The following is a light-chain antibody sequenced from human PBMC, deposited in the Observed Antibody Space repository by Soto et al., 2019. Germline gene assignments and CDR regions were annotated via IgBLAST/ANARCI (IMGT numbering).Light chain of an antibody. CDR1: QTISSW. Sequence: DIQMTQSPSTLSASAGDRVTITCRASQTISSWFAWYQQKPGKAPKLLIYDASTLASGAPSRFSGSGSGTEFTLTISSLQPDDFATYYCQHYNSYPYTFGQGTELEIK. CDR2: DAS. V-gene: IGKV1-5*01. CDR3: QHYNSYPYT. J-gene: IGKJ2*01.